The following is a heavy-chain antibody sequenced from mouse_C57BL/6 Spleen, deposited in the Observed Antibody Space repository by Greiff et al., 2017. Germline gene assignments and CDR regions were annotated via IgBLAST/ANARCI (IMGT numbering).Heavy chain of an antibody. CDR3: ARSRAYYSNPYFDY. V-gene: IGHV1-64*01. D-gene: IGHD2-5*01. CDR1: GYTFTSYW. CDR2: IHPNSGST. Sequence: VKLQQPGAELVKPGASVKLSCKASGYTFTSYWMHWVKQRPGQGLEWIGMIHPNSGSTNYNEKFKSKATLTVDKSSSTAYMQLSSLTSEDYAVYCCARSRAYYSNPYFDYWGQGTTLTDSS. J-gene: IGHJ2*01.